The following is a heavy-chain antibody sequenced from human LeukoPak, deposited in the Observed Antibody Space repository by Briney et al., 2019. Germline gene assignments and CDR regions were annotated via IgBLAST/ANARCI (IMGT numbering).Heavy chain of an antibody. D-gene: IGHD2-15*01. CDR1: GFTFRDFF. V-gene: IGHV3-11*01. CDR3: ARDGHGLGFCSSDSCAYYMDV. J-gene: IGHJ6*03. Sequence: GGSLRLSCAASGFTFRDFFINWIRQAPGKGPEWVSSIGTSGTNIHYADSVKGRFIISRDDAKNSVYLELNSLRVEDTAVYYCARDGHGLGFCSSDSCAYYMDVWGKGTTVTVS. CDR2: IGTSGTNI.